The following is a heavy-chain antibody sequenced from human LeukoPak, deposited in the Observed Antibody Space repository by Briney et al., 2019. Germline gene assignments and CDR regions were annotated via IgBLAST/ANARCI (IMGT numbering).Heavy chain of an antibody. CDR3: ARAYDFWSGYYTGIDY. J-gene: IGHJ4*02. Sequence: GGSLRLSCAASGFTFSDYYMSWIRQAPGKGLEWVSYISSSGSTIYYADSVKGRFTISRDNAKNSLYLQMNSLRAEDPAVYYCARAYDFWSGYYTGIDYWGQGTLVTVSS. CDR1: GFTFSDYY. V-gene: IGHV3-11*04. D-gene: IGHD3-3*01. CDR2: ISSSGSTI.